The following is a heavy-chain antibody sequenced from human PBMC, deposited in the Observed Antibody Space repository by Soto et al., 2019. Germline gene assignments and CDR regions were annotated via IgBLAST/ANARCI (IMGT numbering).Heavy chain of an antibody. Sequence: SGGSLRLPCGTSGFTFANYGMGWVRQAPGRGLEWVSGISSSGGRTYYADSVKGRFTISRDNSKNTLFLQMNSLRAEDTAVYYCAKVAKSRVVIEYFDYWGQGSLVTVSS. J-gene: IGHJ4*02. CDR2: ISSSGGRT. CDR1: GFTFANYG. V-gene: IGHV3-23*01. D-gene: IGHD3-3*01. CDR3: AKVAKSRVVIEYFDY.